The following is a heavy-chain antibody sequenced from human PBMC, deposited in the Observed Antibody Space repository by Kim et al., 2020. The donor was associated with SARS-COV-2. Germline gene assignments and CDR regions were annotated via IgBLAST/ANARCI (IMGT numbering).Heavy chain of an antibody. D-gene: IGHD2-2*01. CDR1: GYTFTSYY. CDR3: ARDGSRYCSSTSCLGWFDP. Sequence: ASVKVSCKASGYTFTSYYMHWVRQAPGQGLEWMGIINPSGGSTSYAQKFQGRVTMTRDTSTSTVYMELSSLRSEDTAVYYCARDGSRYCSSTSCLGWFDPWGQGTLVTVSS. J-gene: IGHJ5*02. V-gene: IGHV1-46*01. CDR2: INPSGGST.